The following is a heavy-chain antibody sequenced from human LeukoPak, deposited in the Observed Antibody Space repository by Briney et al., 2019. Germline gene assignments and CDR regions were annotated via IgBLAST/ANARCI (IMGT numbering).Heavy chain of an antibody. J-gene: IGHJ4*02. CDR2: INPNSDT. D-gene: IGHD4-23*01. Sequence: GASVRVSCKASGYTFTDSYMHWMRQAPGQGLEWMGWINPNSDTNYAQKFQGRVTMTRDTSISTADMELNSLRSDDTGAYYCARDRGGNSFDFWGQGTLVTVSS. CDR1: GYTFTDSY. CDR3: ARDRGGNSFDF. V-gene: IGHV1-2*02.